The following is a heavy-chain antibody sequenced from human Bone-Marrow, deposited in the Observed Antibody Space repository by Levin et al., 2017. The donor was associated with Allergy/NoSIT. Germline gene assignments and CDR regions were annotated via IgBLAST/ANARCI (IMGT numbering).Heavy chain of an antibody. CDR2: IRSKAYGGTT. CDR3: TRVAKEYSSSWYGFDY. Sequence: GGSLRLSCTASGFTFGDYAMSWFRQAPGKGLEWVGFIRSKAYGGTTEYAASVKGRFTISRDDSKSIAYLQMNSLKTEDTAVYYCTRVAKEYSSSWYGFDYWGQGTLVTVSS. D-gene: IGHD6-13*01. CDR1: GFTFGDYA. V-gene: IGHV3-49*03. J-gene: IGHJ4*02.